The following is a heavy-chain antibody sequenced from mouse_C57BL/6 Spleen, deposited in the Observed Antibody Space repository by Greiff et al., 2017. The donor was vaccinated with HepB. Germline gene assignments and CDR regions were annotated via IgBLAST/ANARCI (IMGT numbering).Heavy chain of an antibody. J-gene: IGHJ1*03. Sequence: QVQLQQPGAELVMPGASVKLSCKASGYTFTSYWMPWVKQRPGQGLEWIGEIDPSDSYTNYNQKFKGKSTLTVDKSSSTAYMQLSSLTSDDSAVYYWARGEDFDVWGTGTTVTVSS. V-gene: IGHV1-69*01. CDR3: ARGEDFDV. CDR2: IDPSDSYT. CDR1: GYTFTSYW.